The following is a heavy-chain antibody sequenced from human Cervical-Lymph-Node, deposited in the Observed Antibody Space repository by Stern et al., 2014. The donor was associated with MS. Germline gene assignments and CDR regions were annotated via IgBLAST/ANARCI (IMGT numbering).Heavy chain of an antibody. D-gene: IGHD3-16*01. Sequence: EVQLVQSGGRLVQPGRSLRLSCAASGFTFDDHAMHWVRQPPGKGLEWVSGINWNSESIGYADSVKGRFTISRDNAKNSLYLHMNSVRAEDTAFYYCAKDLTSYYDEPLFDSWGQGTLVTVSS. CDR2: INWNSESI. V-gene: IGHV3-9*01. CDR1: GFTFDDHA. J-gene: IGHJ4*02. CDR3: AKDLTSYYDEPLFDS.